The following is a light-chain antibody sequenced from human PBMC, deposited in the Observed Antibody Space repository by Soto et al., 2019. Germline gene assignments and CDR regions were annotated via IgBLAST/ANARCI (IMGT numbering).Light chain of an antibody. CDR2: GAS. J-gene: IGKJ5*01. V-gene: IGKV3-20*01. Sequence: EIVLTQSPGTLSLSPGERATVSCRASQSLSNSYLTWYQQKPGQAPRLLIYGASSRATGIPDRFSGSGSGTDFTLTISRLEPEDFAVYYCQQCGSSPITFGQGTRLEIK. CDR3: QQCGSSPIT. CDR1: QSLSNSY.